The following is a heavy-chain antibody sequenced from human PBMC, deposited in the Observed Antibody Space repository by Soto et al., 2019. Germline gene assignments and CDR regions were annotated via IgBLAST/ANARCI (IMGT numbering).Heavy chain of an antibody. D-gene: IGHD6-13*01. CDR1: GGTFSSYT. V-gene: IGHV1-69*02. Sequence: SVKVSCKASGGTFSSYTISWVRQAPGQGLEWMGRIIPFLGIANYAQKFQGRVTITADKSTSTAYMELSSLRSEDTAVYYCARALYSSSWSSSYYYYYYGMDVWGQGTTVTVSS. CDR2: IIPFLGIA. J-gene: IGHJ6*02. CDR3: ARALYSSSWSSSYYYYYYGMDV.